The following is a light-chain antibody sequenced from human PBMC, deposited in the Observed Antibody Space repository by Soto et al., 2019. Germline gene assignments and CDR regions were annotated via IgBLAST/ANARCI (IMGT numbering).Light chain of an antibody. J-gene: IGKJ1*01. Sequence: EIVLTQSPGTLSLSPGERATLSCRASPGVCSNYLAWYQQKPGQAPRLLIYGVSSRATGIPDRFSGSGSGTDFTLTISRLEPEDFAVYYCQQYGSSPWTFGQGTKVEI. V-gene: IGKV3-20*01. CDR3: QQYGSSPWT. CDR1: PGVCSNY. CDR2: GVS.